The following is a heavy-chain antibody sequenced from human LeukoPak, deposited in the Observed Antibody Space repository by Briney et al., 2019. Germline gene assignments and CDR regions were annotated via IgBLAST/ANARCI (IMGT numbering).Heavy chain of an antibody. V-gene: IGHV4-34*01. J-gene: IGHJ3*02. CDR1: GGSFSGYY. CDR2: INHSGST. CDR3: ARLEFRKYDFWSGYFSGLGAFDI. D-gene: IGHD3-3*01. Sequence: SETLSLTCAVYGGSFSGYYWSWIRQPPGKGLEWIGEINHSGSTNYNPSLKSRVTISVDTSKNQFSLKLSSVTAADTAVYYCARLEFRKYDFWSGYFSGLGAFDIWGQGTMVTVSS.